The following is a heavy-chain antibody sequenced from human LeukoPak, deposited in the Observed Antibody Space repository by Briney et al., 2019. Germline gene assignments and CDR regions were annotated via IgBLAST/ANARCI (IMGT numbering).Heavy chain of an antibody. V-gene: IGHV1-2*02. CDR2: INPNSGGT. CDR3: AREVIWFGELAGFDI. D-gene: IGHD3-10*01. Sequence: GASVKVSCKASGYTFTSYYMHWVRQAPGQGLEWMGWINPNSGGTNYAQKFQGRVTMTRDTSISTAYMELSRLRSDDTAVYYCAREVIWFGELAGFDIWGQGTMVTVSS. J-gene: IGHJ3*02. CDR1: GYTFTSYY.